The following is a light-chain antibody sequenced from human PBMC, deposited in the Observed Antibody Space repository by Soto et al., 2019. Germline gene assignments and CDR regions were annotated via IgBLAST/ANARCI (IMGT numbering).Light chain of an antibody. V-gene: IGKV3-15*01. CDR1: QSVSSN. Sequence: EIVMTQSPATLSVSPGERVTLSCRASQSVSSNLAWYQQKPGQAPRLLIYGAFTRATGIQARFSGSGSGTEFTLTISSLQSEDFAVYYCQQYKNWPPLTFGGGTKVEIK. CDR2: GAF. J-gene: IGKJ4*01. CDR3: QQYKNWPPLT.